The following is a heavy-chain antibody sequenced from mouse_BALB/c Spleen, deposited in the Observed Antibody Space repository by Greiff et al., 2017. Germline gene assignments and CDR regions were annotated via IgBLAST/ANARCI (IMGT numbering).Heavy chain of an antibody. CDR1: GYTFSSYW. CDR3: ARITKVVNWYFDV. D-gene: IGHD1-1*01. Sequence: VQLQQSGAELMKPGASVKISCKATGYTFSSYWIEWVKQRPGHGLEWIGEILPGSGSTNYNEKFKGKATFTADTSSNTAYMQLSSLTSEDSAVYYCARITKVVNWYFDVWGAGTTVTVSS. CDR2: ILPGSGST. J-gene: IGHJ1*01. V-gene: IGHV1-9*01.